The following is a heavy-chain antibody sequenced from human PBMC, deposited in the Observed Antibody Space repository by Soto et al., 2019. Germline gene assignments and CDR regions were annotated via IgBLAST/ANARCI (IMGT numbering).Heavy chain of an antibody. J-gene: IGHJ4*02. Sequence: SLRLSCAASGFTFSSYGMHWVRQAPGKGLEWVAVISYDGSNKYYADSVKGRFTISRDNSKNTLYLQMNSLRAEDTAVYYCAKKTYTGYSSGWSLDYWGQGTLVTVSS. D-gene: IGHD6-19*01. V-gene: IGHV3-30*18. CDR2: ISYDGSNK. CDR1: GFTFSSYG. CDR3: AKKTYTGYSSGWSLDY.